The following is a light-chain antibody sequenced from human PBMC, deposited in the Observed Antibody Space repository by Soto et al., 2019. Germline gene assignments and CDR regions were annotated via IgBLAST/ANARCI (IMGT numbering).Light chain of an antibody. CDR2: SNN. CDR3: AAWDDSLNGQVV. CDR1: SPNIGSNT. J-gene: IGLJ2*01. Sequence: QLVLTQPPSASGTPGQRVTISSSGSSPNIGSNTVNWYQQLPGTAPKLVMYSNNQRPSGVPDRFSGSKSGTSASLAISGLQPDDEADYYCAAWDDSLNGQVVFGGGTTVTVL. V-gene: IGLV1-44*01.